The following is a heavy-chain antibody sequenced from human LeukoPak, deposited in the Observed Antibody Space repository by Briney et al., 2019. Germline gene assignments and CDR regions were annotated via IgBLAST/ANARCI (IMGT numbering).Heavy chain of an antibody. CDR2: INPNSGGT. CDR3: TRSWIQLWTPDFDH. Sequence: ASVKVSCKASGYTFSGHYLHWVRQAPGQGLEWMGRINPNSGGTKYAQKFQNRVTMTSYTSVSTAYMELNGLRSDDTAIYYCTRSWIQLWTPDFDHWGQGTLVTVSS. J-gene: IGHJ4*02. D-gene: IGHD5-18*01. CDR1: GYTFSGHY. V-gene: IGHV1-2*06.